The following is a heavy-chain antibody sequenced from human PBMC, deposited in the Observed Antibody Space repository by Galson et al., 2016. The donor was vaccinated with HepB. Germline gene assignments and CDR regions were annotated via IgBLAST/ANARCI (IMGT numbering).Heavy chain of an antibody. CDR2: ISGSGHTI. J-gene: IGHJ4*02. CDR1: GFTFSDYY. V-gene: IGHV3-11*01. CDR3: ARRQVLSLDS. Sequence: SLRLSCAGSGFTFSDYYMSWVRLPQGKGLEWLSYISGSGHTIYYADSLQGRFTISRDNANNSVFLEMTSLRVEDTAVYYCARRQVLSLDSWGQGTLVTVSS.